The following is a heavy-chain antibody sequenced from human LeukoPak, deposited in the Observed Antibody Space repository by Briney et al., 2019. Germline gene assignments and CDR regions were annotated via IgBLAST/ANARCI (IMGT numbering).Heavy chain of an antibody. V-gene: IGHV3-15*01. CDR3: AKDLNYYDSNLYFDY. J-gene: IGHJ4*02. CDR2: IKSRIDGGTT. D-gene: IGHD3-22*01. CDR1: GFTFSDAW. Sequence: GGSLRLSCAASGFTFSDAWMTWVRQAPGKGLEWVGRIKSRIDGGTTDFVAPVRGRFTISRDDSKNTLYLQMNSLRAEDTAVYYCAKDLNYYDSNLYFDYWGQGTLVTVSS.